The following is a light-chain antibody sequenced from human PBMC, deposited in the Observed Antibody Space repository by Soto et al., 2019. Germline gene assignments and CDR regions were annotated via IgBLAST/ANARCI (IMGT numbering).Light chain of an antibody. V-gene: IGLV2-14*01. CDR1: SSDIGSYNY. J-gene: IGLJ1*01. CDR2: EVR. Sequence: QSVLTQPASVSGSPGQSITISCTRTSSDIGSYNYVAWYQQFPGKTPKLIIYEVRNRPSGVSFRFSGSKSGNTASLTISGLQAEDEADYYCISYSCRDTSYVFGTGNKVT. CDR3: ISYSCRDTSYV.